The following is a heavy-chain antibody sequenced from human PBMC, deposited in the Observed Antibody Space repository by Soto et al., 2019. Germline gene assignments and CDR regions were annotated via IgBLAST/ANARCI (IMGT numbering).Heavy chain of an antibody. CDR1: GFTFSSYG. CDR2: IFYDGTKK. J-gene: IGHJ4*02. V-gene: IGHV3-30*18. D-gene: IGHD4-17*01. CDR3: AKDRGALRWSEEHYYFDY. Sequence: GGSLRLSCAASGFTFSSYGMHWVRQAPGKGLEGVAVIFYDGTKKFYADSMKGRFTISRDNSKTTLFLQMNSLRAEDTAVYYCAKDRGALRWSEEHYYFDYWGQGTLVTVSS.